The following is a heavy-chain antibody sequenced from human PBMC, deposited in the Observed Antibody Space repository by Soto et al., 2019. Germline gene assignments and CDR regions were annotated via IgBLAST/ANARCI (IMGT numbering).Heavy chain of an antibody. D-gene: IGHD6-6*01. CDR3: GTSSWKDYHFAMDV. Sequence: EVQLVETGGGLIQPGGSLRLSCAASGFSVSSSDMSWVRQVPGEGLEWVSVIYSGGSTHDADYVKGRFSVSRDTSKNTVDLQMNSLRVDDTAVYYCGTSSWKDYHFAMDVWGQGTAVTVSS. J-gene: IGHJ6*02. CDR1: GFSVSSSD. V-gene: IGHV3-53*02. CDR2: IYSGGST.